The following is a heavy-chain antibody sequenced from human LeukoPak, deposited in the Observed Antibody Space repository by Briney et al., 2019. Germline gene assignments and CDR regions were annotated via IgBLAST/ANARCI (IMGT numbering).Heavy chain of an antibody. D-gene: IGHD1-26*01. Sequence: PSETLSLTCTVSGGSISSYYWSWIRQPPGKGLEWIGYIYYSGSTNYNPSLKSRVTISVDTSKNQFSLKLSSVTAADTAVYYCARLEWELPFDYWGRGTLVTVSS. CDR1: GGSISSYY. CDR2: IYYSGST. V-gene: IGHV4-59*01. CDR3: ARLEWELPFDY. J-gene: IGHJ4*02.